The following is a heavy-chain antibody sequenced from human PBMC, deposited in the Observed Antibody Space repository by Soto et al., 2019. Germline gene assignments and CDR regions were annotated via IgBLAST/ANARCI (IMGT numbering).Heavy chain of an antibody. CDR2: IYYSGCT. D-gene: IGHD4-17*01. J-gene: IGHJ5*02. CDR3: ASHDYGDPAEFDP. V-gene: IGHV4-39*01. CDR1: GSSISSSSYY. Sequence: SETLSLTCTVSGSSISSSSYYWGWIRQPPGKGLAWIGSIYYSGCTYYNPSLKGLVTISVDTSRNQFSLKLKSVTAAHTAVYYCASHDYGDPAEFDPWGQGNLVTISS.